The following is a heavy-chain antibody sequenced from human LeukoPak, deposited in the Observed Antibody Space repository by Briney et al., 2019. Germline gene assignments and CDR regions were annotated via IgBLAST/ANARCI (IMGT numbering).Heavy chain of an antibody. CDR3: AKAPYYDFWSGGFDY. J-gene: IGHJ4*02. V-gene: IGHV3-23*01. CDR2: ISGSGGST. D-gene: IGHD3-3*01. CDR1: GFTFSSYS. Sequence: PGGSLRLSCAASGFTFSSYSMNWVRQAPGKGLEWVSAISGSGGSTYYADSVKGRYTISRDNSKNTLYLQMNSLRAEDTAVYYCAKAPYYDFWSGGFDYWGQGTLVTVSS.